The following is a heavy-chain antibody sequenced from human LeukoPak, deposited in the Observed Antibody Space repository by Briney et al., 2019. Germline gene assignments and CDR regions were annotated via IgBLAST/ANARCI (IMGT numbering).Heavy chain of an antibody. CDR2: IHSGGNT. Sequence: GGSLKLSWEAPGFPVSSNYMSWVRQTPGKGLDWVQVIHSGGNTFYADSVKGRFTISRDNSKNTLYLQMNSLRAEDTAVYYCARGDIVVVPTAVGSWDYWGQGTLVTVSS. V-gene: IGHV3-53*01. D-gene: IGHD2-2*01. CDR3: ARGDIVVVPTAVGSWDY. J-gene: IGHJ4*02. CDR1: GFPVSSNY.